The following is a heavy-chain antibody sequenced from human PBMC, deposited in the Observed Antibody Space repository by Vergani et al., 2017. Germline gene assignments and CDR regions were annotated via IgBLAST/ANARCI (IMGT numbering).Heavy chain of an antibody. J-gene: IGHJ4*02. V-gene: IGHV4-61*01. CDR2: IYYSGST. CDR1: GGSVSSGSYY. D-gene: IGHD6-6*01. Sequence: QVQLQESGPGLVKPSETLSLTCTVSGGSVSSGSYYWSWIQQPPGKGLEWIGYIYYSGSTNYNPSLKSRVTISVDTSKNQFSLKLSSVTAADTAVYYCARGGEVAARPEYWGQGTLVTVSS. CDR3: ARGGEVAARPEY.